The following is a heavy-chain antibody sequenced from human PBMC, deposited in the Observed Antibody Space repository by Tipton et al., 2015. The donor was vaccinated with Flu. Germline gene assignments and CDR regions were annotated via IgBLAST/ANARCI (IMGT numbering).Heavy chain of an antibody. J-gene: IGHJ6*02. CDR1: GYSFTSYW. Sequence: QLVQSGAEVKKPGESLKISCKGSGYSFTSYWIGWVRQMPGKGLEWMGIIYPGDSDTRYSPSFQGQVTISADKSISTAYLQWSSLKASDTAIYYCARLRCSSTSCSDNYYYGMDVWGQGTTVTVSS. D-gene: IGHD2-2*01. V-gene: IGHV5-51*01. CDR3: ARLRCSSTSCSDNYYYGMDV. CDR2: IYPGDSDT.